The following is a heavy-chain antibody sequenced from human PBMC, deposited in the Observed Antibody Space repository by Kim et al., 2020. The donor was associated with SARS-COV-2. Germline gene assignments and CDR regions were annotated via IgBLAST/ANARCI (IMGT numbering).Heavy chain of an antibody. V-gene: IGHV1-3*01. CDR1: GYTFTSYS. J-gene: IGHJ4*02. Sequence: ASVKVSCKTSGYTFTSYSLHWVRQAPGQRLEWMGWINAGNVNTKYSQKFQGRVTISWDTSASAASIELTSLRSEDTAVYYCARDGRSVDYYFYYWGQGTLVTVSS. CDR2: INAGNVNT. CDR3: ARDGRSVDYYFYY.